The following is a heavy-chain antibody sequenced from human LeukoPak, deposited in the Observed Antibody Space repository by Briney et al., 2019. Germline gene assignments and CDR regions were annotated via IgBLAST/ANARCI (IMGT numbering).Heavy chain of an antibody. CDR2: IYTSGGT. Sequence: SEALSLTCTVSGGSISSYYWSWIRQPAGKGLEWIGRIYTSGGTNYNPSLKSRVTMSVDTSKNQFSLKLSSVTAADTAVYYCARVQLTTVTGYFDYWGQGTLVTVSS. D-gene: IGHD4-17*01. CDR3: ARVQLTTVTGYFDY. J-gene: IGHJ4*02. V-gene: IGHV4-4*07. CDR1: GGSISSYY.